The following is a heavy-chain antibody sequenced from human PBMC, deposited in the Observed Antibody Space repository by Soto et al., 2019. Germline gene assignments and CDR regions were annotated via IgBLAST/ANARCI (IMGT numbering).Heavy chain of an antibody. CDR2: IYWDDSK. Sequence: QITLKESGPTLVRPTQTLTLTCAFSGFSLSTSGVGVGWIRQPPGKALEWLAVIYWDDSKHYSPSLRSRLTITKDTHKNQVVLTMTNQEPMDTGTYYCAHKGPEDWPLDYWGQGTLVTVSS. CDR3: AHKGPEDWPLDY. D-gene: IGHD3-9*01. CDR1: GFSLSTSGVG. J-gene: IGHJ4*02. V-gene: IGHV2-5*02.